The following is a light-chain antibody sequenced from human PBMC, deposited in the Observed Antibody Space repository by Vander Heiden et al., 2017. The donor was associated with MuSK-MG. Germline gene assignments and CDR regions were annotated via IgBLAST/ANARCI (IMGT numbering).Light chain of an antibody. Sequence: QSVLTQPPSVSGAPGQRVTISCTGSSSNIGAGYDVHWYQQLPGTAPKLLIYGNSNRPSGVPDRFSGSKSGTSASLAITGLQAEDEADYYCQSYDSSQRVVFGGGTKLTVI. V-gene: IGLV1-40*01. CDR3: QSYDSSQRVV. CDR2: GNS. CDR1: SSNIGAGYD. J-gene: IGLJ2*01.